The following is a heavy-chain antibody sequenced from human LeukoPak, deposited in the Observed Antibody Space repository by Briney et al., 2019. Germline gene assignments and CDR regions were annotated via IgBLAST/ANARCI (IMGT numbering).Heavy chain of an antibody. V-gene: IGHV4-34*01. CDR2: IYYSGST. D-gene: IGHD2-21*01. CDR3: ARQVGIFEGLNRFDP. Sequence: PSETLSLTCAVYGGSFSGYYWSWIRQPPGKGLEWIGSIYYSGSTYYNPSLKSRVTISVDTSKNQFSLKLSSVTAADTAVYYCARQVGIFEGLNRFDPWGQGTLVTVSS. CDR1: GGSFSGYY. J-gene: IGHJ5*02.